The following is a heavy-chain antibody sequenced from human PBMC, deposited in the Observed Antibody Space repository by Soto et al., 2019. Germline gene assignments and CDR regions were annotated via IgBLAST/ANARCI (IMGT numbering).Heavy chain of an antibody. D-gene: IGHD3-22*01. CDR3: ARDAGDYYDSSGYLG. V-gene: IGHV1-69*13. CDR2: IIPIFGTA. CDR1: GGTFSSYA. Sequence: GASVKVSCKASGGTFSSYAISWVRQAPGQGLEWMGGIIPIFGTANYAQKFQGRVKITADESTSTAYMELSSLRSEDTAVYYCARDAGDYYDSSGYLGWGQGTLVTVSS. J-gene: IGHJ4*02.